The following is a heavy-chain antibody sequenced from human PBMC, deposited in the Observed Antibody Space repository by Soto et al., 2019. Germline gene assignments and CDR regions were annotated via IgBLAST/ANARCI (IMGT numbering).Heavy chain of an antibody. J-gene: IGHJ4*02. CDR3: ASLGRIGIAAAGTRGPRGY. V-gene: IGHV4-39*01. Sequence: PSETLSLTCTVPGGSISSSSYYWGWIRQPPVKGLEWIGSIYYSGSTYYNPPLKSRVTISVDTSKNQFSLKLSSVTAADTAVYYCASLGRIGIAAAGTRGPRGYWGQGTLVTVSS. CDR2: IYYSGST. D-gene: IGHD6-13*01. CDR1: GGSISSSSYY.